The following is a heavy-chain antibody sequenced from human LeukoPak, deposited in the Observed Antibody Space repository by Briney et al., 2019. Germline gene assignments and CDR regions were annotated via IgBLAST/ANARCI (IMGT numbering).Heavy chain of an antibody. CDR2: ISGGGGTT. J-gene: IGHJ4*02. CDR3: ARGNSYGCDY. CDR1: GFTFVNYA. Sequence: PGGSLRLSCTASGFTFVNYAMSWVRQAPGKGLEWVSAISGGGGTTYYADSVKGRFTISRDSSKNTLYLQMNSLRAEDTAVYYCARGNSYGCDYWGQGTLVTVSS. D-gene: IGHD5-18*01. V-gene: IGHV3-23*01.